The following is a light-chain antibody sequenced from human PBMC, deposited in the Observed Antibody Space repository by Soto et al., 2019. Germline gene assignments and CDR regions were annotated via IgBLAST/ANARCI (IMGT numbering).Light chain of an antibody. Sequence: DIQMTQSPSSLSASVGDRVTITCRASQSISSYLNWYQQKPGKAPKLLIYAASSLQSGVPSRFSGSGSGTEFTLTISSLQPEDFATYYCLQHNSYPPAFGQGTKVDIK. V-gene: IGKV1-17*01. CDR3: LQHNSYPPA. CDR2: AAS. CDR1: QSISSY. J-gene: IGKJ1*01.